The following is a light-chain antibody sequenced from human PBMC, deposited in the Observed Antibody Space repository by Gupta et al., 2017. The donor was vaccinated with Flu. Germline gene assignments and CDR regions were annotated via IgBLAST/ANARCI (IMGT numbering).Light chain of an antibody. V-gene: IGKV1-9*01. Sequence: DIQLTQSPSFLSASVGDRVTITCRASQGISSYFAWYQQKPGKAPKLLMYDVSTLQSGVPSRFSGSASGTEFTLTISSLQPEDFATYYCQQFDTYPPTFGGGTKVE. J-gene: IGKJ4*01. CDR3: QQFDTYPPT. CDR1: QGISSY. CDR2: DVS.